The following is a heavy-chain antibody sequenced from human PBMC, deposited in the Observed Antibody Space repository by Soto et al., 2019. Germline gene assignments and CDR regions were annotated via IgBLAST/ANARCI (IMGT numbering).Heavy chain of an antibody. CDR3: ARGNRGRITIFGVAQSDY. Sequence: ASVKVSCKASGYTFTSYYMHWVRQAPGQGLEWMGIINPSGGSTSYAQKFQGRVTMTRDTSTSTVYMELSSLRSEDTAVYYCARGNRGRITIFGVAQSDYWGQGTLVTVSS. V-gene: IGHV1-46*03. D-gene: IGHD3-3*01. CDR2: INPSGGST. CDR1: GYTFTSYY. J-gene: IGHJ4*02.